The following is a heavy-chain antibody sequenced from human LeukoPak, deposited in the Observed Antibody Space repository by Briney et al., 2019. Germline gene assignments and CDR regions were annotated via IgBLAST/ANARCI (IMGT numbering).Heavy chain of an antibody. CDR2: ISGSGGAT. CDR3: AKGSSSGYYSRNWYFDL. V-gene: IGHV3-23*01. CDR1: GFMFSQHT. D-gene: IGHD3-22*01. J-gene: IGHJ2*01. Sequence: GGSLRLSCAVSGFMFSQHTMSWVRQAPGKRLEWVSSISGSGGATRYADSVMGRFTISRDNAKNTLSLQMNSLRAEDTAVYYCAKGSSSGYYSRNWYFDLWGRGTLVTVSS.